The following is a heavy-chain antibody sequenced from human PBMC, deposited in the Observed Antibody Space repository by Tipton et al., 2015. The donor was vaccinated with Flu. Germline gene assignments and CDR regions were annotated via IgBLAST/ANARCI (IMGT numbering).Heavy chain of an antibody. CDR1: RGSLSSYY. CDR2: INAGGIT. CDR3: ARDNPYDSNAFDI. V-gene: IGHV4-4*07. D-gene: IGHD3-22*01. Sequence: TLSLTCTVSRGSLSSYYWSWIRQPAGKGLEWIGRINAGGITSSNPSLESRITMSIDTSKNQFSLNLRSVTAADTAVYYCARDNPYDSNAFDIWGPGTMITVSS. J-gene: IGHJ3*02.